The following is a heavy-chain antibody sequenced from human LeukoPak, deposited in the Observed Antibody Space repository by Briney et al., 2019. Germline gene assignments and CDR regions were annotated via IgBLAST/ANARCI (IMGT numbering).Heavy chain of an antibody. J-gene: IGHJ1*01. CDR1: GFTLSTYN. Sequence: GGSLRLSCAASGFTLSTYNMNWVRQAPGKGLEWVSYISSSSSTIYYADSVKGRFTISRDNAKNSLYLQMNSLRDEDTAVYYCARLAYCGGDCYSVDFQHWGQGTLVTVSS. V-gene: IGHV3-48*02. D-gene: IGHD2-21*02. CDR3: ARLAYCGGDCYSVDFQH. CDR2: ISSSSSTI.